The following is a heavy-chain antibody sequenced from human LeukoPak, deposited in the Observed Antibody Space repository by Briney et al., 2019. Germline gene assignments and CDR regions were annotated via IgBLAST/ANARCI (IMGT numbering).Heavy chain of an antibody. CDR3: AKDSNEYYDILTGYYNA. Sequence: PGGSLRLSCAASGFTFSSYAMSWVRQAPGKGLEWVSVISGSGGSTYYADSVKGRFTISRDNSKNTLYLQMNSLRAEDTAVYYCAKDSNEYYDILTGYYNAWGQGTLVTVSS. D-gene: IGHD3-9*01. J-gene: IGHJ5*02. CDR2: ISGSGGST. V-gene: IGHV3-23*01. CDR1: GFTFSSYA.